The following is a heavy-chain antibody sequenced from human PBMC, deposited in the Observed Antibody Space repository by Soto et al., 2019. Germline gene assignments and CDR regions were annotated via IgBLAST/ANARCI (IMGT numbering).Heavy chain of an antibody. CDR1: GGTFSSYA. CDR2: IIPIFGTA. Sequence: QVQLVQSGAEVKKPGASVKVSCKASGGTFSSYAISWVRQAPGQGLEWMGGIIPIFGTANYAQKCQGRVTITADESTSTAYMELSSLRSEDTAVYYCARGQYQLLTGDYYYYGMDVWGQGTTVTVSS. D-gene: IGHD2-2*01. CDR3: ARGQYQLLTGDYYYYGMDV. V-gene: IGHV1-69*01. J-gene: IGHJ6*02.